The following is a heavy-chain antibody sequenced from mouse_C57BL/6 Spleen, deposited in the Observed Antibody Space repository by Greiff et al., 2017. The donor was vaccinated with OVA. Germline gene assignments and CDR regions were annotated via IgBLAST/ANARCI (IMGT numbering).Heavy chain of an antibody. Sequence: EVKLEESGGGLVQPGGSLKLSCAASGFTFSDYYMYWVRQTPEKRLEWVAYISNGGGSTYYPDTVKGRFTISRDNAKNTLYLQMSRLKSEDTAMYYCARRYYGSSNWYFDVWGTGTTVTVSS. CDR3: ARRYYGSSNWYFDV. CDR2: ISNGGGST. J-gene: IGHJ1*03. V-gene: IGHV5-12*01. CDR1: GFTFSDYY. D-gene: IGHD1-1*01.